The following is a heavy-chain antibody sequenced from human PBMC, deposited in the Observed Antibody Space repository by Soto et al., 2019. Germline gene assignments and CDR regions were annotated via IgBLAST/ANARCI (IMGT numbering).Heavy chain of an antibody. V-gene: IGHV3-53*01. J-gene: IGHJ6*02. CDR3: ARDRAGYSAGGAYGMDV. D-gene: IGHD5-18*01. CDR2: IYSGGST. CDR1: GFTVSSNY. Sequence: TGGSLRLSCAVSGFTVSSNYMSWVRQAPGKGLEWVSVIYSGGSTYYADSVKGRFTISRDNSKNTLYLQMNSLRAEDTAVYYCARDRAGYSAGGAYGMDVWGQGTTVTVSS.